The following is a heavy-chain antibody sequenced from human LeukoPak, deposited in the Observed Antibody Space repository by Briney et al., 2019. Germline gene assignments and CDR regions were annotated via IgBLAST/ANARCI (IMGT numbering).Heavy chain of an antibody. V-gene: IGHV1-2*02. Sequence: ASVKVSCKASGYTFTSYGISWVRQAPGQGLEWMGWINPNTGGTNYAQKFQGRVTMTRATSISTAYMELNTLRSDDTAVYYCAKAGLPSSSWYVYCYMDVWGKGTTVTISS. CDR2: INPNTGGT. CDR3: AKAGLPSSSWYVYCYMDV. CDR1: GYTFTSYG. D-gene: IGHD6-13*01. J-gene: IGHJ6*03.